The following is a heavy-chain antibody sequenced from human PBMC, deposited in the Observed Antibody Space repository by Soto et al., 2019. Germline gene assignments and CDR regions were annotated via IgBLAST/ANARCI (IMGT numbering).Heavy chain of an antibody. CDR3: ARGLYGDYVGY. CDR1: GFTFSSYG. J-gene: IGHJ4*02. Sequence: QVQLVESGGGVVQPGRSLRLSCAASGFTFSSYGMHWVRQAPGKGLECVAVIWYDGSNKYYADSVKGRFTISRDNSKNTLYLQMNSLRAEDTAVYFCARGLYGDYVGYWGQGTLVTVSS. V-gene: IGHV3-33*01. CDR2: IWYDGSNK. D-gene: IGHD4-17*01.